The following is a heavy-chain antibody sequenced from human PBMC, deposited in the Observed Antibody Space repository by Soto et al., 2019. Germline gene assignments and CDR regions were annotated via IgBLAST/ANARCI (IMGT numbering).Heavy chain of an antibody. D-gene: IGHD6-19*01. CDR1: GGSISNYY. Sequence: QVQLQESGPGLVTPSETLSLTCTVSGGSISNYYWSWIRQPPGKGLEWIGYIHTSGSTNYNPSLTSRITISVDTSKNQLSLKVSSVTAADTAVYYCERGSGRYYYWGRGTLVTVSS. V-gene: IGHV4-59*01. CDR3: ERGSGRYYY. CDR2: IHTSGST. J-gene: IGHJ4*02.